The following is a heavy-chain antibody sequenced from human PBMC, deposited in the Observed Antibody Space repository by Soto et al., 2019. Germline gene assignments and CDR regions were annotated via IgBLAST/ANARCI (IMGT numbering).Heavy chain of an antibody. J-gene: IGHJ3*02. Sequence: SVKVSCKASGDTFSSYAISWVRQAPGQGLEWMGWIIPIFGTANYAQKFQGRVTITADESTSTAYMELSSLRSEDTAVYYCAIYSCYVHGAVAIWGQGTMVTVSS. CDR1: GDTFSSYA. CDR2: IIPIFGTA. D-gene: IGHD2-15*01. V-gene: IGHV1-69*13. CDR3: AIYSCYVHGAVAI.